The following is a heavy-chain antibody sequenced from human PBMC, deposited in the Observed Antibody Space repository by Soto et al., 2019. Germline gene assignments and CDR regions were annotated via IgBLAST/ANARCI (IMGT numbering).Heavy chain of an antibody. J-gene: IGHJ3*02. Sequence: GGSLRLSCAASGFTFSSYSMNWVRQAPGKGLEWVSSISSSSSYIYYADSVKGRFTISRDNAKNSLYLQMNSLRAEDTAVYYCARDAGIFGAFDIWGQGTMVTVSS. CDR3: ARDAGIFGAFDI. D-gene: IGHD6-13*01. V-gene: IGHV3-21*01. CDR1: GFTFSSYS. CDR2: ISSSSSYI.